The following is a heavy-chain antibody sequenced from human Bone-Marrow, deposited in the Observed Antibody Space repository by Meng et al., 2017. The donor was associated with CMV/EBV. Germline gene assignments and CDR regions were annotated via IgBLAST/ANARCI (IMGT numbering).Heavy chain of an antibody. V-gene: IGHV3-30*04. J-gene: IGHJ4*02. D-gene: IGHD3-10*01. CDR1: GFTFSSYE. CDR3: ARAPLIDYYASGSYTFDY. Sequence: GESLKISCAASGFTFSSYEMNWARQAPGKGLEWVALISYDESNKYYADSVKGRFTISRDNSKNMLYLQMNSLRAEDTAVFYCARAPLIDYYASGSYTFDYWGQGTLVTVSS. CDR2: ISYDESNK.